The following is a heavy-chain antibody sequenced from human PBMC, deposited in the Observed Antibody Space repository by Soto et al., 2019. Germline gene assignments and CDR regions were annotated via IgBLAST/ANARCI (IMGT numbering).Heavy chain of an antibody. CDR1: GYTFTGYY. V-gene: IGHV1-2*04. CDR3: ARGFWEWLLYPHFDY. J-gene: IGHJ4*02. Sequence: ASVKVSCKASGYTFTGYYMHWVRQAPGQGLEWMGWINPNSGGTNYAQKFQGWVTMTRDTSISTAYMELSRLRSEDTAVYYCARGFWEWLLYPHFDYWGQGTLVTVSS. D-gene: IGHD3-3*01. CDR2: INPNSGGT.